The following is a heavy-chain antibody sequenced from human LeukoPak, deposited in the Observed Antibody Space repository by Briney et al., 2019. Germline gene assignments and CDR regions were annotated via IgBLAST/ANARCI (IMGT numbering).Heavy chain of an antibody. D-gene: IGHD6-13*01. Sequence: GESLKISCKGSGYSFSSYWISWVRQMPGKGLEWIGVIYPGDSETRYSPSFQVQVTISADKSINTAYLQWSSLKASDSAMYYCVRQGYTSSENDYWGQGTPVTVSS. J-gene: IGHJ4*02. CDR1: GYSFSSYW. V-gene: IGHV5-51*01. CDR2: IYPGDSET. CDR3: VRQGYTSSENDY.